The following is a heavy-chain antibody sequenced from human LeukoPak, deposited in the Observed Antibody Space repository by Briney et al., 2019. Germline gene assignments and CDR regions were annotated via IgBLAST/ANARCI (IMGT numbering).Heavy chain of an antibody. D-gene: IGHD3-10*01. CDR2: IDTDGSTT. Sequence: GGSLRVSCAASGFSFSSYWVHWVRQAPGKGLVWVSRIDTDGSTTRYADSVKGRFTISRDNAKNTVYLQMNTLRADDTGVYYCARHYYGSGSPTGGAFDVWGQGTMTVSS. V-gene: IGHV3-74*01. CDR3: ARHYYGSGSPTGGAFDV. CDR1: GFSFSSYW. J-gene: IGHJ3*01.